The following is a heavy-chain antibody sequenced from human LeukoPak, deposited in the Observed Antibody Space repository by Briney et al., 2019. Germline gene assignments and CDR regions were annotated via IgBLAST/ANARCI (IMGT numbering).Heavy chain of an antibody. CDR3: ARVRPYSSGWYHGMDV. CDR1: GFTFSSYA. J-gene: IGHJ6*02. D-gene: IGHD6-19*01. V-gene: IGHV3-33*08. CDR2: IWYDGSNK. Sequence: GGSLRLSCAASGFTFSSYAMSWVRQAPGKGLEWVAVIWYDGSNKYYADSVKGRFTISRDNSKNTLYLQMNSLRAEDTAVYYCARVRPYSSGWYHGMDVWGQGTTVTVSS.